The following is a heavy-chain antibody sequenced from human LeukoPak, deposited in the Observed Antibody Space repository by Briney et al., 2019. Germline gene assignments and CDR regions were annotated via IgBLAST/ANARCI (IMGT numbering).Heavy chain of an antibody. CDR1: GGTFSSYA. V-gene: IGHV1-69*13. D-gene: IGHD3-9*01. J-gene: IGHJ4*02. Sequence: ASVEVSCKASGGTFSSYAISWVRQAPGQGLEWMGGTIPIFGTANYAQKFQGRVTITADESTSTAYMELSSLRSEDTAVYYCARGSRRITIFWAIDYWGQGTLVTVSS. CDR2: TIPIFGTA. CDR3: ARGSRRITIFWAIDY.